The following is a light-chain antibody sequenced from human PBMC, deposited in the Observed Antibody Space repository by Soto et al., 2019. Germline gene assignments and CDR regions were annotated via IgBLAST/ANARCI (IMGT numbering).Light chain of an antibody. CDR2: GAS. CDR3: QQYGSSPAVT. CDR1: QSVSSSY. V-gene: IGKV3-20*01. J-gene: IGKJ4*01. Sequence: EIVLTQSPGTLSLSPGERATLSCRASQSVSSSYLAWYQQKPGQAPRLLIYGASSRATGIPDRFSGSGSGTDFTLTISRLEPEDFAVYYFQQYGSSPAVTFGGGTKVEIK.